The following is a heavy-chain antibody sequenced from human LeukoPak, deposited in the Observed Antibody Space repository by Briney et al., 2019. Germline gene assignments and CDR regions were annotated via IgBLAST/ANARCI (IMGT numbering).Heavy chain of an antibody. D-gene: IGHD3-22*01. CDR3: ARDYDSSGRTTDAFDI. CDR2: IYTSGST. CDR1: GGSISSYY. Sequence: SETLSLTCTVSGGSISSYYWSWIRQPAGKGLEWIGRIYTSGSTNYNPSLKSRVTISVDTSKNQFSLKLSSVTAADTAVYYCARDYDSSGRTTDAFDIWGQGTMVTVSS. J-gene: IGHJ3*02. V-gene: IGHV4-4*07.